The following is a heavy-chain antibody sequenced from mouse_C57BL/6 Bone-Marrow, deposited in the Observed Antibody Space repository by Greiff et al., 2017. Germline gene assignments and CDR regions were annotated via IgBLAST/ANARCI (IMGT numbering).Heavy chain of an antibody. J-gene: IGHJ3*01. V-gene: IGHV5-15*01. CDR1: GFTFSDYG. CDR3: ARQNYGSPGWFAY. D-gene: IGHD1-1*01. Sequence: VKLMESGGGLVQPGGSLKLSCAASGFTFSDYGMAWVRQAPRKGPEWVAFISNLAYSIYYADTVTGRFTISRENAKNTLYLEMSSLRSEDTAIDYCARQNYGSPGWFAYWGQVTLVTVSA. CDR2: ISNLAYSI.